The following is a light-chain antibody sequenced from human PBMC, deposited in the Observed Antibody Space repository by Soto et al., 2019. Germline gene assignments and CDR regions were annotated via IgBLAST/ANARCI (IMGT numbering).Light chain of an antibody. CDR1: SSDVGGYNY. CDR3: SSYTSTNHVV. CDR2: EVT. Sequence: QSALTQPASVSGSPGQSITISCTGTSSDVGGYNYVSWYQQHPGKAPKLVIYEVTKRPSGVSNRFSGSKSGNTASLTISGLQAEDETDYYFSSYTSTNHVVFGGGTQLTVL. J-gene: IGLJ2*01. V-gene: IGLV2-14*01.